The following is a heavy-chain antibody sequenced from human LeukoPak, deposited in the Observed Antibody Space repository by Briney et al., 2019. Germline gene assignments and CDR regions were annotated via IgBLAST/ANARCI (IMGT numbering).Heavy chain of an antibody. CDR1: GFTFSAYT. D-gene: IGHD1-26*01. V-gene: IGHV3-21*06. Sequence: GGSLRLSCAASGFTFSAYTLNWVRQPPGKGLEWVSSIKGSDNYIYHADSVAGRFTVSTDDAQNSIHLQMNSLRVEDTAIYYCARPRSMSMNDKNLLYWGQGSLVTVSS. CDR3: ARPRSMSMNDKNLLY. J-gene: IGHJ4*02. CDR2: IKGSDNYI.